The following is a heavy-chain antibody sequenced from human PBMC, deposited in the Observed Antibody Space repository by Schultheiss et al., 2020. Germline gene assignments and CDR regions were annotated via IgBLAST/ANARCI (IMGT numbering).Heavy chain of an antibody. V-gene: IGHV4-34*09. D-gene: IGHD1-26*01. CDR2: IYHSGST. CDR1: GFTFSSYA. CDR3: ARERLREGELDY. J-gene: IGHJ4*02. Sequence: SCAASGFTFSSYAMSWVRQAPGKGLEWIGEIYHSGSTNYNPSLKSRVTISVDTSKNQFSLKLSSVTAADTAVYYCARERLREGELDYWGQGTLVTVSS.